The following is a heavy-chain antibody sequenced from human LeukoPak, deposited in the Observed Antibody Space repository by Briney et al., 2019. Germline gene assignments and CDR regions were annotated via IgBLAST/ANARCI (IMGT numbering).Heavy chain of an antibody. Sequence: PSETLSLTCTVSGGSINSDFWSWIRQPPGKGLEWVSTISGSVSSTYYAASVKGRFTISRDNSKNTLYLQMNSLRVEDTAIYYCAKDVSAWSPYFDYWGQGTLVTVSS. J-gene: IGHJ4*02. V-gene: IGHV3-23*01. CDR3: AKDVSAWSPYFDY. CDR1: GGSINSDF. CDR2: ISGSVSST. D-gene: IGHD2-8*02.